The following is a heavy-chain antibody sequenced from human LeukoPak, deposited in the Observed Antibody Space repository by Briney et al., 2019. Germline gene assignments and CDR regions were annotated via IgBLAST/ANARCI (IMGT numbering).Heavy chain of an antibody. Sequence: GESLKIFRKGSGYSFSTYWIGWVRQQPRKGLEWMGIIYPDDSDTKYNPSFQGQVTISADRSINPAYRQRSSLKASDTGIYYCARAGYTDGWYTNKGNWCDPGRQGTLVTVS. V-gene: IGHV5-51*01. D-gene: IGHD6-19*01. J-gene: IGHJ5*02. CDR3: ARAGYTDGWYTNKGNWCDP. CDR1: GYSFSTYW. CDR2: IYPDDSDT.